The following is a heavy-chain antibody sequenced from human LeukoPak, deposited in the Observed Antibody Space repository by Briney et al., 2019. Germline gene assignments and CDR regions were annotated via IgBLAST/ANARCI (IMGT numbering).Heavy chain of an antibody. V-gene: IGHV1-8*03. CDR2: INPNSGNR. Sequence: ASVKVSCKTSGYTFTSLDINWVRQATGQGLEWMGWINPNSGNRGYAQQFQGRVTITTDESTSTAYMELSSLRSEDTAVYYCARHYSGSYSPFDYWGQGTLVTVSS. CDR1: GYTFTSLD. D-gene: IGHD1-26*01. J-gene: IGHJ4*02. CDR3: ARHYSGSYSPFDY.